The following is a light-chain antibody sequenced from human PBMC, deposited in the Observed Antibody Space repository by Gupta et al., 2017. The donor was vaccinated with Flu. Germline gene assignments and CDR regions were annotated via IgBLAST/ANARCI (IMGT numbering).Light chain of an antibody. Sequence: QSVLTQPPSVSGAPGTRVTISCTGRSSNIGAGYDVHWYQQLPGTAPKLLIYGNSNRPSGVPDRFSGSKSGTSASLAITGLQAEDEADYYCQSYDSSLSGVVFGGGTKLTVL. CDR1: SSNIGAGYD. CDR2: GNS. V-gene: IGLV1-40*01. CDR3: QSYDSSLSGVV. J-gene: IGLJ2*01.